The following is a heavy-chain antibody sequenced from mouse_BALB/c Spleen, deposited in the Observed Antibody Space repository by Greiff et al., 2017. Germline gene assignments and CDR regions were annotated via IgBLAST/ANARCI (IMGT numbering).Heavy chain of an antibody. CDR2: IDPSDSYT. CDR1: GYTFTSYW. J-gene: IGHJ4*01. D-gene: IGHD1-1*01. V-gene: IGHV1-69*02. CDR3: ARDYYGRGYAMDY. Sequence: VQLQQSGAELVKPGASVKLSCKASGYTFTSYWMHWVKQRPGQGLEWIGEIDPSDSYTNYNQKFKGKATLTVDKSSSTAYMQLSSLTSEDSAVYYCARDYYGRGYAMDYWGQGTSVTVSS.